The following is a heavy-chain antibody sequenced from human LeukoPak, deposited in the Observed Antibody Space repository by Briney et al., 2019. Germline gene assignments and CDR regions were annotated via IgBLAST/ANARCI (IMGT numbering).Heavy chain of an antibody. CDR1: GYPFTNYG. D-gene: IGHD1-26*01. CDR3: SRGGGRDSGRETVY. J-gene: IGHJ4*02. V-gene: IGHV1-18*01. CDR2: ISAYNGYT. Sequence: ASVKVSCKASGYPFTNYGVIWVRQAPGQGLELLGWISAYNGYTYYAQEVRDRITMTTDTSTTTAYMELGSLRPDDTAVYSCSRGGGRDSGRETVYWGQGTLVTVSS.